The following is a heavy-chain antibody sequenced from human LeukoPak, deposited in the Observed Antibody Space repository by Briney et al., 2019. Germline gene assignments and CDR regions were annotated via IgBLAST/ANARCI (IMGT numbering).Heavy chain of an antibody. CDR3: ARGSRGSSWYRLLWFDP. J-gene: IGHJ5*02. CDR1: GGSISSSSYY. Sequence: SETLSLTCTVSGGSISSSSYYWGWMRQPPGKGVEWIGEINHSGSTNYIPSLKSRVTISVDTSKNQFSLKLSSVTAADAAVYYCARGSRGSSWYRLLWFDPWGQGTLVTVSS. D-gene: IGHD6-13*01. CDR2: INHSGST. V-gene: IGHV4-39*07.